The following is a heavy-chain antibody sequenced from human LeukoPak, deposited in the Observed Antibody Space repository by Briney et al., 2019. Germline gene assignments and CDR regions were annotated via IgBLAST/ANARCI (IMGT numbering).Heavy chain of an antibody. CDR3: AKTSAVSTGVFDY. CDR1: GGSISSSTYY. J-gene: IGHJ4*02. V-gene: IGHV4-31*03. Sequence: ASESLSLTCTVSGGSISSSTYYWGWIRQPPGKGLEWIGNMHYSVSTYYNPSLKSRATISGDTSKNQFSLKLSSVTATDTAVYYCAKTSAVSTGVFDYWGQGTLVTVSS. D-gene: IGHD7-27*01. CDR2: MHYSVST.